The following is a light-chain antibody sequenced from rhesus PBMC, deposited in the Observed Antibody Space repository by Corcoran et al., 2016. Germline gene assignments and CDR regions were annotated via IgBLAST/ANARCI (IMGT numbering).Light chain of an antibody. Sequence: DIQMTQSPSSLSASVGERVTITCRASENVNNYLNWYQQKPGKAPKLLIYKALTLQSGVPSRFSGSGSGTDYTFTISSLQPEDIATYYCQHGYGTPRTFGQGTKVEIK. J-gene: IGKJ1*01. CDR2: KAL. V-gene: IGKV1-74*01. CDR3: QHGYGTPRT. CDR1: ENVNNY.